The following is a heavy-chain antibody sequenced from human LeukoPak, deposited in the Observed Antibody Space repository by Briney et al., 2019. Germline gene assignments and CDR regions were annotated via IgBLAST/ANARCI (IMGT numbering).Heavy chain of an antibody. CDR3: ASGMGHVDTAMVGDFDY. D-gene: IGHD5-18*01. CDR1: GGSFSGYY. CDR2: INHSGST. J-gene: IGHJ4*02. Sequence: SETLSLTCAVYGGSFSGYYWSWIRQPPGKGLEWIGEINHSGSTNYNPSLKSRVTISVGTSKNQFSLKLGSVTAADTAVYYCASGMGHVDTAMVGDFDYWGQGTLVTVSS. V-gene: IGHV4-34*01.